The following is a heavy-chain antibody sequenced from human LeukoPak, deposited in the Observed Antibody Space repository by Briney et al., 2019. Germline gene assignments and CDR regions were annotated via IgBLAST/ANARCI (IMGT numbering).Heavy chain of an antibody. CDR1: GFTVSNNR. CDR3: ARDRPGYFDL. J-gene: IGHJ2*01. Sequence: PGGSLRLSCAASGFTVSNNRLSWVRQAPGMGLEWVSTIYSDGNTYYPDSVKGRFTISRDNAKNSLDLHMNSLRAEDTAVYYCARDRPGYFDLWGRGTLVTVSS. V-gene: IGHV3-53*01. CDR2: IYSDGNT.